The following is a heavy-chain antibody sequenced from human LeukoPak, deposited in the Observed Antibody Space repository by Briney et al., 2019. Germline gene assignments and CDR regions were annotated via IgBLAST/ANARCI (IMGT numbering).Heavy chain of an antibody. CDR1: GFTFDDYA. Sequence: PGGSLRPSCAASGFTFDDYAMHWVRQAPGKGLEWVSGISWNSGSIGYADSVKGRFTISRDNAKNSLYLQMNSLRAEDTALYYCARGGWDYDSWSGYPTAATPFDYWGQGTLVTVSS. CDR2: ISWNSGSI. D-gene: IGHD3-3*01. V-gene: IGHV3-9*01. J-gene: IGHJ4*02. CDR3: ARGGWDYDSWSGYPTAATPFDY.